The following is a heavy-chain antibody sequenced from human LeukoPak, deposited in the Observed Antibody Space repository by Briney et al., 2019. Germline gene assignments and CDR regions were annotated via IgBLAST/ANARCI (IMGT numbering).Heavy chain of an antibody. J-gene: IGHJ5*02. Sequence: PSETLSLTCTVSGGSISSSSYYWGWIRQPPGKGLEWIGSIYYSGSTYYNPSLKSRVTISVDTSKNQFSLKLSSVTAADTAVYYCARQPDSSSWYWFDPWGQGTLVTVSS. CDR3: ARQPDSSSWYWFDP. D-gene: IGHD6-13*01. CDR2: IYYSGST. V-gene: IGHV4-39*01. CDR1: GGSISSSSYY.